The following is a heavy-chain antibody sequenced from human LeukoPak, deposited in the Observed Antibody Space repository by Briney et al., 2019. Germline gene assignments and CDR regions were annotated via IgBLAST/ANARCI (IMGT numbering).Heavy chain of an antibody. CDR2: ISSSGSTI. CDR1: GFTFSRFT. CDR3: ARDSPYCGGDCWSDY. V-gene: IGHV3-48*04. Sequence: PGGSLRLSCAASGFTFSRFTMNWVRQAPGKGLEWVSYISSSGSTIYYADSVKGRFTISRDNAKNSLYLQMNSLRAEDTAVYYCARDSPYCGGDCWSDYWGQETLVTVSS. D-gene: IGHD2-21*02. J-gene: IGHJ4*02.